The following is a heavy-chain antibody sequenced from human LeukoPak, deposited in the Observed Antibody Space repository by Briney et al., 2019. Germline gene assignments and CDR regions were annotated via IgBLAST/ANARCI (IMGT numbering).Heavy chain of an antibody. CDR2: IYYSGST. J-gene: IGHJ4*02. CDR1: GGSISSSSYY. V-gene: IGHV4-39*01. Sequence: SETLSLTCTVSGGSISSSSYYWGWTRQPPGKGLEWIGSIYYSGSTYYNPSFKSRVTISVDTSKNQFSLKLSSVTAADTAVYYCVRLVGGDIDYWGQGTLVTVSS. D-gene: IGHD5-12*01. CDR3: VRLVGGDIDY.